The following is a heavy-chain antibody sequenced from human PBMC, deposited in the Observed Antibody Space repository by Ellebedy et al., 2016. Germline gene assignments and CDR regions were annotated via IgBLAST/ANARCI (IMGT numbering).Heavy chain of an antibody. CDR3: ARGLYFDSSGYYYWFDP. D-gene: IGHD3-22*01. CDR2: IHPSGRA. J-gene: IGHJ5*02. V-gene: IGHV4-59*13. Sequence: SETLSLTXTVSGGSIGSYYWSWIRQPPGKGLEWIGYIHPSGRANYNPSLRSRVTTSLHTSKNQFSLQVTSVTAADTAVYYCARGLYFDSSGYYYWFDPWGQGTLVTVSS. CDR1: GGSIGSYY.